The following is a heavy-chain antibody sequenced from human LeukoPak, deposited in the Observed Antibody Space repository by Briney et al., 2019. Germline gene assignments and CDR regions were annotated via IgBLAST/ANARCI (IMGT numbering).Heavy chain of an antibody. V-gene: IGHV3-23*01. Sequence: PGGSLRLSCAASGFTFSSYAMSWVRQAPGKGLECVSGISGSGGSTYYADSVKGRFTISRDNSKNTLYLQMNSLRAEDTAVFYCAKGQYYPSYYFDYWGQGTLVTVSS. CDR2: ISGSGGST. CDR3: AKGQYYPSYYFDY. D-gene: IGHD2/OR15-2a*01. CDR1: GFTFSSYA. J-gene: IGHJ4*02.